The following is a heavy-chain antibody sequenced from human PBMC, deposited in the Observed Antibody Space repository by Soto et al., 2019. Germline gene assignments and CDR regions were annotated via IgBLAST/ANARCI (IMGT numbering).Heavy chain of an antibody. CDR2: INPDGGTT. CDR3: ARNRDGVDY. V-gene: IGHV3-74*01. CDR1: GFAGSSFW. J-gene: IGHJ4*02. Sequence: GGCLRRSGTCWGFAGSSFWVHWIRQVQGRGLMWVSRINPDGGTTHYADSVKGRFTASRDNAKNTLYLQLNSLRAEDTAVYYCARNRDGVDYWGQGT.